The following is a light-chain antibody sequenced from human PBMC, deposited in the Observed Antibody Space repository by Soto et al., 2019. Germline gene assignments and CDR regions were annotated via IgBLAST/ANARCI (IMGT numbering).Light chain of an antibody. CDR2: DAS. Sequence: DIQMTQSPSSLSASVGDRVTITYQASRDIDNDLNWYQQIPGKAPKLLIYDASHSETGVPSRFGEGGSGTNFTFTLRSLQPDDSATYFCQQYHRLPLTFGGGTKLEIK. V-gene: IGKV1-33*01. J-gene: IGKJ4*01. CDR3: QQYHRLPLT. CDR1: RDIDND.